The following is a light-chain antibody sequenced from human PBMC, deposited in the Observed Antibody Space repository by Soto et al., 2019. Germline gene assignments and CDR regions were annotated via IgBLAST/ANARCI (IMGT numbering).Light chain of an antibody. CDR1: QNVYNN. CDR2: GAS. V-gene: IGKV3-15*01. J-gene: IGKJ1*01. Sequence: EIQMTQSPATLSVSTGDRATLSCRASQNVYNNLAWYQQKPGQAPRLLIHGASTRATGIPARFSGSGSGTEFTLTISSLQSEDFAIYYCQRQSNWPRTFGQGTKVDI. CDR3: QRQSNWPRT.